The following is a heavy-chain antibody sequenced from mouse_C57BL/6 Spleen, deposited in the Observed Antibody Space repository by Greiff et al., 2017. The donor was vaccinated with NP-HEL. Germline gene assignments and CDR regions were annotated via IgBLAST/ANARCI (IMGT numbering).Heavy chain of an antibody. V-gene: IGHV1-54*01. CDR3: AGTTVVALDY. CDR1: GYAFTNYL. Sequence: QVQLQQSGAELVRPGTSVKVSCKASGYAFTNYLIEWVKRRPGQGLEWIGVINPGSGGTNYNEKFKGKATLTADKSSSTAYMQLSSLTSEDSAVYFCAGTTVVALDYWGQGTTLTVSS. CDR2: INPGSGGT. D-gene: IGHD1-1*01. J-gene: IGHJ2*01.